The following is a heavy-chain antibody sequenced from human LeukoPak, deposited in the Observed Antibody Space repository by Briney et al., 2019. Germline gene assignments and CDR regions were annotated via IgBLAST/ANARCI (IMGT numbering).Heavy chain of an antibody. V-gene: IGHV4-59*08. D-gene: IGHD1-26*01. CDR1: GGSISSYY. Sequence: SETLSLTCTVSGGSISSYYWSWIRQPPGKGLEWIGYIYYSGSTNYNPSLKSRVTISVDTSKNQFSLKLSSVTAADTAVYYCARLVGATSEIDYWGQGTLVTVSS. CDR3: ARLVGATSEIDY. CDR2: IYYSGST. J-gene: IGHJ4*02.